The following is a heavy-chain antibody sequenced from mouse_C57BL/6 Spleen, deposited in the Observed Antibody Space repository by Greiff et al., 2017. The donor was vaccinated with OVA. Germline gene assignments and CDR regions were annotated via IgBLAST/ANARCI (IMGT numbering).Heavy chain of an antibody. V-gene: IGHV10-3*01. CDR1: GFTFNTYA. J-gene: IGHJ2*01. D-gene: IGHD1-3*01. CDR2: IRSKSSNYAT. CDR3: GRELAPGYFDY. Sequence: EVKLMESGGGLVQPKGSLKLSCAASGFTFNTYAMHWVRQAPGRGLEWVARIRSKSSNYATYYADSVKDRFTISRDDSKSQLYLQMTNLKTEDAAMYYCGRELAPGYFDYWGQGTTLTVSS.